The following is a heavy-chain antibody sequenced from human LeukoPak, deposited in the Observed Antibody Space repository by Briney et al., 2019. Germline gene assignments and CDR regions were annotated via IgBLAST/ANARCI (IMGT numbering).Heavy chain of an antibody. D-gene: IGHD2-2*01. CDR3: AISSTLFDY. CDR2: IYYSGST. CDR1: GSSISSSSYY. Sequence: SETLSLTCTVSGSSISSSSYYWGWIRQPPGKGLEWIGSIYYSGSTYYNPSLKRRVTISVDTSKNQFSLKLSSVTAADTAGDYCAISSTLFDYWGQGTLVTVSS. J-gene: IGHJ4*02. V-gene: IGHV4-39*01.